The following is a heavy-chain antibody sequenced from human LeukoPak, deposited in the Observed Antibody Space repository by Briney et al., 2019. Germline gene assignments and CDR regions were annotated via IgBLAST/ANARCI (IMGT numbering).Heavy chain of an antibody. CDR1: GYSSSIAYY. CDR2: MYHSGST. D-gene: IGHD3-22*01. Sequence: PSETLSLTCTVSGYSSSIAYYWGWIRRSPGKGLEWIATMYHSGSTYYNPSLRSPVTREADTTTNQFYLKMSSVTAADTAVYYCACLTTADAFDIWGQGTMVTVSS. CDR3: ACLTTADAFDI. V-gene: IGHV4-38-2*02. J-gene: IGHJ3*02.